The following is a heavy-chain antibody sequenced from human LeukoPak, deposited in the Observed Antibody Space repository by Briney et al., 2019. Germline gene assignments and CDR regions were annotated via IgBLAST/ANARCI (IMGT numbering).Heavy chain of an antibody. CDR2: IRGRGDST. J-gene: IGHJ3*02. CDR3: AKDVIPVAMNVVLYDAFDI. Sequence: GGSLRLSCAASRFSFSTYGMNWVRQAPGEGLEWLSSIRGRGDSTDYADSVKGRFSISRDNSKNTLDLQMNSLRAEDTAVYYCAKDVIPVAMNVVLYDAFDIWGQGTMVTVSS. V-gene: IGHV3-23*01. CDR1: RFSFSTYG. D-gene: IGHD2/OR15-2a*01.